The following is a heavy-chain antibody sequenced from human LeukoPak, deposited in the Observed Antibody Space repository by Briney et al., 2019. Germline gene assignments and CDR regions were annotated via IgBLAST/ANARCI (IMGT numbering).Heavy chain of an antibody. J-gene: IGHJ6*04. CDR1: GFTFSSYA. V-gene: IGHV3-23*01. CDR2: ISGSGGST. D-gene: IGHD2-2*01. Sequence: GGSLRLSCAASGFTFSSYAMSWVRQAPGKGLEWVSAISGSGGSTYYAGSVKGRFTISRDNSKNTLYLQMNSLRAEDTAVYYCAKDCSSTSCYERDNYYYYGMDVWGKGTTVTVSS. CDR3: AKDCSSTSCYERDNYYYYGMDV.